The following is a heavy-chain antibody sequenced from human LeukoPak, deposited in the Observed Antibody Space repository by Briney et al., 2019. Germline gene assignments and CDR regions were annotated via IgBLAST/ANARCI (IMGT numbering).Heavy chain of an antibody. V-gene: IGHV3-74*01. CDR1: GFSFSRDW. J-gene: IGHJ4*02. Sequence: GGSLRLSCAASGFSFSRDWMHWVRQAPGKGLVWVSRINSEGSRTNYADSVKGRFTISRDNAKNMLYLQMNSLRVEDTAVYYCARDGAGGLLLDYWGQGTLVTVSS. D-gene: IGHD3-22*01. CDR2: INSEGSRT. CDR3: ARDGAGGLLLDY.